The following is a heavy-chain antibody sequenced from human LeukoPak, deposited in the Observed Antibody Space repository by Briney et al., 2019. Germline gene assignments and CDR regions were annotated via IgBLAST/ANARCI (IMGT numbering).Heavy chain of an antibody. CDR2: ISATDADT. Sequence: GGSLRLSCAASGFTFSNYAMKWVRQAPGKGLEWVSAISATDADTHYADSVKGRFTISRDNYKNTLSLQMDSLRAEDTAVYYCATRYCGGSTCYGVDFWGQGTLVTVSS. CDR3: ATRYCGGSTCYGVDF. V-gene: IGHV3-23*01. J-gene: IGHJ4*02. CDR1: GFTFSNYA. D-gene: IGHD2-15*01.